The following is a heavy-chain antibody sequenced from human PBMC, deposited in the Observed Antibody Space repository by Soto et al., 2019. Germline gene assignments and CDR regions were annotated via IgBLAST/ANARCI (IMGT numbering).Heavy chain of an antibody. D-gene: IGHD2-2*01. CDR2: ISANNTNT. J-gene: IGHJ4*02. V-gene: IGHV1-18*01. Sequence: QVQLVQSGAEVKKPGASVKVSCKTSGYTFTSYHISWVRQAPGQGLEWMGWISANNTNTNCTQKFQGRVTRTTDTETSTAYIELRSLRSDDTAVYYCARDTPRTDYWGQGTLVTVSS. CDR1: GYTFTSYH. CDR3: ARDTPRTDY.